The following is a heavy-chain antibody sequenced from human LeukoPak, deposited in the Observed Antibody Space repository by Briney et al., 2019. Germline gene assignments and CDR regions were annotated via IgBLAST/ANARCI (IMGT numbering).Heavy chain of an antibody. V-gene: IGHV3-30*01. CDR2: ISYDGSNK. CDR1: GFTFSSYA. J-gene: IGHJ4*02. D-gene: IGHD3-22*01. Sequence: GRSLRLSCAASGFTFSSYAMHWVRQAPGKGLECVAVISYDGSNKYYADSVKGRFTISRDNSKNTLYLQMNSLRAEDTAVYYCARGAMIVVVKTPIDYWGPGTLVTVSS. CDR3: ARGAMIVVVKTPIDY.